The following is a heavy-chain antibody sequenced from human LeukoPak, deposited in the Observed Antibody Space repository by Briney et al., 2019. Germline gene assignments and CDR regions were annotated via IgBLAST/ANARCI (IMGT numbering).Heavy chain of an antibody. CDR3: ARVESTTATSTTISTWFDP. CDR1: GDSIYNSDFY. CDR2: IYYSGMT. J-gene: IGHJ5*02. Sequence: SQTLSLTCSVSGDSIYNSDFYWNWIRQLPGKGLEWIGYIYYSGMTYYNPSLQSRFTISVDTSKNEFSLKVKSVTTADTAVYYCARVESTTATSTTISTWFDPWGPGTLVAVSP. D-gene: IGHD2/OR15-2a*01. V-gene: IGHV4-30-4*08.